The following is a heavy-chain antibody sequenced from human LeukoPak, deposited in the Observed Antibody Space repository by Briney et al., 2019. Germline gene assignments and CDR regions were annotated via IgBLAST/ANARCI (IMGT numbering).Heavy chain of an antibody. CDR2: IYTSGST. D-gene: IGHD1/OR15-1a*01. V-gene: IGHV4-61*02. CDR3: ALEHRRGPFDY. J-gene: IGHJ4*02. CDR1: GGSISSGSYY. Sequence: SQTLSLTCTVSGGSISSGSYYWSWIRQPAGKGLEWIGRIYTSGSTNYNPSLKSRVTMSVDTSKNQFSLKLSSVTAADTAVYYCALEHRRGPFDYWGQGTLVTVSS.